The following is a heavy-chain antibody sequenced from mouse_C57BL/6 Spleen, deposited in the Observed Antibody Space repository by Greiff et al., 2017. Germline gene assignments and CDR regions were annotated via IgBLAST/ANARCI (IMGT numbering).Heavy chain of an antibody. CDR1: GFTFSDYG. Sequence: EVNVVESGGGLVKPGGSLKLSCAASGFTFSDYGMHWVRQAPEKGLEWVAYISSGSSTIYYADTVKGRFTISRDNAKNTLFLQMTSLRSEDTAMYYCAKALTGTFDYWGQGTTLTVSS. CDR3: AKALTGTFDY. V-gene: IGHV5-17*01. CDR2: ISSGSSTI. J-gene: IGHJ2*01. D-gene: IGHD4-1*01.